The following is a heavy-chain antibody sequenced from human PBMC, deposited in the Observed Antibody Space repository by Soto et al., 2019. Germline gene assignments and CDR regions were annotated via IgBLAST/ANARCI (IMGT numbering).Heavy chain of an antibody. D-gene: IGHD3-22*01. CDR1: GGTFSSYA. J-gene: IGHJ4*02. CDR2: IIPIFGTA. Sequence: QVQLVQSGAEVKKPGSSVKVSCKASGGTFSSYAISWVRQAPGQGLEWMGGIIPIFGTANYAQKFQGRVTITADKSTSTAYMELSSLRSEDTAVYYCQTYYYDSSGTEDFDYWGQGTLVTVSS. V-gene: IGHV1-69*06. CDR3: QTYYYDSSGTEDFDY.